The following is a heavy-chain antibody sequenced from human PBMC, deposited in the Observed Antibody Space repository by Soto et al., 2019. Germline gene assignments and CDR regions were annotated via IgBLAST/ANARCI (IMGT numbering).Heavy chain of an antibody. CDR1: GGSISSSNW. CDR2: IYHSGST. V-gene: IGHV4-4*02. Sequence: SETLSLTCAVSGGSISSSNWWSWVRQPPGKGLEWIGEIYHSGSTNYNPSLKSRVTISVDKSKNQFSLKLSSVTAADTAVYYCPKITAKNRYSGYFPDYWGQETRVTVSS. J-gene: IGHJ4*02. CDR3: PKITAKNRYSGYFPDY. D-gene: IGHD5-12*01.